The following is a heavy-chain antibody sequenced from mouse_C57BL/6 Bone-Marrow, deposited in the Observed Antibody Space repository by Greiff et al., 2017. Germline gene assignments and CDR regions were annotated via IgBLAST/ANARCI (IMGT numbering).Heavy chain of an antibody. D-gene: IGHD2-2*01. J-gene: IGHJ3*01. CDR3: IYGYDGGFAY. V-gene: IGHV6-3*01. CDR1: GFTFSNYW. CDR2: IRLKSDNYAT. Sequence: EVKLVESGGGLVQPGGSMKLSCVASGFTFSNYWMNWVRQSPEKGLEWVAQIRLKSDNYATHYAESVKGRFTISRDDSKSSVYLQMNNLRAEDTGIYDCIYGYDGGFAYWGQGTLVTVSA.